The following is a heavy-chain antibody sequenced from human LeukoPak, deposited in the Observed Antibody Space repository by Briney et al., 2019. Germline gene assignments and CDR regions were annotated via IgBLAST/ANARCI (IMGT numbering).Heavy chain of an antibody. CDR1: GGSLSSYY. V-gene: IGHV4-59*08. J-gene: IGHJ4*02. CDR2: IHYSGST. CDR3: ARQITVPGKTLFDS. Sequence: SETLSLTCTVSGGSLSSYYWSWVRQPPGKGLKWIGNIHYSGSTNYNPSLKSRVTISVDTSKNQFSLKLSSVTAADTALYYCARQITVPGKTLFDSWGQGTLVTVSS. D-gene: IGHD6-19*01.